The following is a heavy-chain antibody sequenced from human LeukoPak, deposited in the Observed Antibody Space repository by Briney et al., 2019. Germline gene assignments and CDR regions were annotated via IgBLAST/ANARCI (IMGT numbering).Heavy chain of an antibody. D-gene: IGHD2-8*01. CDR3: ARGVYDNYFDY. J-gene: IGHJ4*02. V-gene: IGHV1-2*02. Sequence: ASVNVSCKASGYTFTGNYMHWVRQAPGQGLEWMGWINPNSGGTNSAPQSQGSVTLTRETSHRTAYLELSRLRSDHTAVYYCARGVYDNYFDYWGQGTLVTVSS. CDR2: INPNSGGT. CDR1: GYTFTGNY.